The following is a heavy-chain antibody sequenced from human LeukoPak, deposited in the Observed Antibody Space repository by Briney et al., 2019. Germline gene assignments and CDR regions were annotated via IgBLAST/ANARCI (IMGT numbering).Heavy chain of an antibody. CDR1: GFTFSSYA. Sequence: GGSLRLSCAASGFTFSSYAMSWVRQAPGKGLEWVSAISGSGGSTYYADSVKGRFTISRDNSKNTLYLQMNSLRAEDTAVYYWAKDGGDYRTTPFGYWGQGTLVTVSS. CDR2: ISGSGGST. V-gene: IGHV3-23*01. J-gene: IGHJ4*02. D-gene: IGHD4-17*01. CDR3: AKDGGDYRTTPFGY.